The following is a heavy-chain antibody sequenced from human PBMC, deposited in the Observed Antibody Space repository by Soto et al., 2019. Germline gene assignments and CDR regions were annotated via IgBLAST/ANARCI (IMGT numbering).Heavy chain of an antibody. CDR3: ARDWEYCSGGSCYSYGMDV. CDR1: GGSISSYY. CDR2: IYNSGST. V-gene: IGHV4-4*07. Sequence: SETLSLTCTVSGGSISSYYWSWIRQPAGEGLKWNGRIYNSGSTNYNPSLKSRVTMSVDTSKNQFSLKLSPVTDADTAVYYCARDWEYCSGGSCYSYGMDVWGQGTTVTVSS. D-gene: IGHD2-15*01. J-gene: IGHJ6*02.